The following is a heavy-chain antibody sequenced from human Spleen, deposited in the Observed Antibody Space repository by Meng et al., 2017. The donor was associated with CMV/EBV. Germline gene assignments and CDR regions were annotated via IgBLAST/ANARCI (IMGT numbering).Heavy chain of an antibody. CDR3: AKVIFGVLSPFHY. D-gene: IGHD3-3*01. V-gene: IGHV3-23*01. J-gene: IGHJ4*02. CDR2: ISASGATP. Sequence: AASGFTVSGHAMSWVRQAPGKGLEWVSDISASGATPYYADSVKGRFTISRDNSKNTMYLQMDSLRVEDTAVYWCAKVIFGVLSPFHYWGQGTLVTVSS. CDR1: GFTVSGHA.